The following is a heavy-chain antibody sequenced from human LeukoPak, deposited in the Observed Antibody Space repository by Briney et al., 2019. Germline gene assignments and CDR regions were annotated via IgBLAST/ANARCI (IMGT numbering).Heavy chain of an antibody. J-gene: IGHJ4*02. CDR1: SYAFTRYG. V-gene: IGHV1-18*01. CDR2: ISGSNGNT. CDR3: ARSGRGTYYYFDL. Sequence: GASVKVSCKASSYAFTRYGISWVRQAPGQGLEWMGWISGSNGNTNYVQKFQGRVSMTADTSTSTAYMELRSLTPDDTAVYYCARSGRGTYYYFDLWGQGTLVTVSS. D-gene: IGHD1-26*01.